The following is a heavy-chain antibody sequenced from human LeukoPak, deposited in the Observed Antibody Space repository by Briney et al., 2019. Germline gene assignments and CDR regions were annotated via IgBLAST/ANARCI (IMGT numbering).Heavy chain of an antibody. CDR3: AKRTNYNWVFDY. J-gene: IGHJ4*02. CDR1: GFTFSSYG. Sequence: GGSLRLSCEASGFTFSSYGMSWVREALGKGLERGSTIYDSGGTTYNADSVKGRFTISRENSKSILYLQMDTLRAEDTAIYYCAKRTNYNWVFDYWGQGTLVTVSS. D-gene: IGHD1-1*01. V-gene: IGHV3-23*01. CDR2: IYDSGGTT.